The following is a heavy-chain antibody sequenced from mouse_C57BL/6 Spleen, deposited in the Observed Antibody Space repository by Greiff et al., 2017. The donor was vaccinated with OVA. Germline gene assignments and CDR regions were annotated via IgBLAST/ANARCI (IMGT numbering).Heavy chain of an antibody. J-gene: IGHJ1*03. CDR3: ARHYYDYGWYFDV. D-gene: IGHD2-4*01. Sequence: QVQLKQPGAELVKPGASVKLSCKASGYTFTSYWMHWVKQRPGQGLEWIGMIHPNSGSTNYNEKFKSKATLTVDKSSSTAYMQLSSLTSEDSAVYYCARHYYDYGWYFDVWGTGTTVTVSS. CDR2: IHPNSGST. V-gene: IGHV1-64*01. CDR1: GYTFTSYW.